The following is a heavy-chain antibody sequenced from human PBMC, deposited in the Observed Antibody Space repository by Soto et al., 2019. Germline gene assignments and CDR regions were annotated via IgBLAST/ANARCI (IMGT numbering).Heavy chain of an antibody. CDR3: ARDRPTSSIRARDYSYAMDV. CDR2: ISSYNGNT. CDR1: GYTFITYG. Sequence: QVQLVQSGAEVKKPGASVKVSCKASGYTFITYGISWVRQAPGQGLEWMGWISSYNGNTNYAQKLQGRVTMTTDTSTTTTYMELSTLRSDDTADYYCARDRPTSSIRARDYSYAMDVWGQGTTVTVSS. J-gene: IGHJ6*02. D-gene: IGHD6-6*01. V-gene: IGHV1-18*01.